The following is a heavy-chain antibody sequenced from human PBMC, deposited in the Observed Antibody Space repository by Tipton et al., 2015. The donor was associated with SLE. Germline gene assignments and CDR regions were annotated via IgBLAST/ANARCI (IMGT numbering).Heavy chain of an antibody. CDR1: GGSVSTTTYF. D-gene: IGHD2-15*01. Sequence: TLSLTCTVSGGSVSTTTYFWNWIRQPAGRGLEWIGRGFAGGLTDYNPSLSSRVTMSLDTSKNQFSLRLSSVTAADTAMYYCARHVGVAYYYAMDVWGQGTTVVISS. CDR2: GFAGGLT. J-gene: IGHJ6*02. CDR3: ARHVGVAYYYAMDV. V-gene: IGHV4-61*02.